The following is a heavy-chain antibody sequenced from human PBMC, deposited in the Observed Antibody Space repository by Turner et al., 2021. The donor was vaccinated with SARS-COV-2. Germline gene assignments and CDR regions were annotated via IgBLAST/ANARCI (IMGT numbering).Heavy chain of an antibody. CDR3: AREKPGFDSSGYYPDAFDI. V-gene: IGHV3-21*06. CDR1: GFTVSSYG. Sequence: EAQLVESGGGLVKPGGSLRVSCAASGFTVSSYGLNWVRQAQGKGLEWVSSISSSSSYIYYADSLKGRFTISRNNAKNSVYLQMNSLRAEDTAVYYCAREKPGFDSSGYYPDAFDIWGQGTMVTVSS. D-gene: IGHD3-22*01. J-gene: IGHJ3*02. CDR2: ISSSSSYI.